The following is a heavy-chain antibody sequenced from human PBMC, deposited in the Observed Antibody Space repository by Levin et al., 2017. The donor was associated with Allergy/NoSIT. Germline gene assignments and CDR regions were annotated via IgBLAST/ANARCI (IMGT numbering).Heavy chain of an antibody. CDR1: GFTFSSYG. D-gene: IGHD6-13*01. CDR2: ISYDGSNT. V-gene: IGHV3-30*18. J-gene: IGHJ4*02. Sequence: GGSLRLSCAASGFTFSSYGLHWVRQAPGKGLEWVTFISYDGSNTYYADSVKGRFTISRDNSKNTLYLQMNSLRAEDTGVYYCAKGLAAPGTLDYWGQGTLVTVSS. CDR3: AKGLAAPGTLDY.